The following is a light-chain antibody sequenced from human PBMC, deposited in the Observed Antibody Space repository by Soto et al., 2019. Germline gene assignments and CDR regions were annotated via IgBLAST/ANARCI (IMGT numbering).Light chain of an antibody. Sequence: QSVLTQPASVSGSPGQSITISCTGTSSDVGGFNFVSWYQQHPGKAPQLIIYDVSNRPSGVSNRFSGSKSGNTASLTISGLQAEDEADYYCSSYRRSSTLGVFGTGTKVTAL. CDR3: SSYRRSSTLGV. CDR2: DVS. CDR1: SSDVGGFNF. V-gene: IGLV2-14*01. J-gene: IGLJ1*01.